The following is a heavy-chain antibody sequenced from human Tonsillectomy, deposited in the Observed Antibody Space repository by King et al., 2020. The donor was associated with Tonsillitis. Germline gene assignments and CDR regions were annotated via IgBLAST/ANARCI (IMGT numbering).Heavy chain of an antibody. CDR1: GFTFSSYA. Sequence: VQLVESGGGVVQPGRSLRLSCAASGFTFSSYAMHWVRQAPGKGLEWVAVISYDGSNKYYADSVKGRFTISRDNSKNTLCLQMNSLRAEDTAVYYCAIDGITTGAAGDIFDSWGHGTLVTVSS. CDR2: ISYDGSNK. V-gene: IGHV3-30*04. CDR3: AIDGITTGAAGDIFDS. D-gene: IGHD4-11*01. J-gene: IGHJ4*01.